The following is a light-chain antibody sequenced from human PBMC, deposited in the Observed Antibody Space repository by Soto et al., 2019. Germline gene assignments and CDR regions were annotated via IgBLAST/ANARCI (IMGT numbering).Light chain of an antibody. V-gene: IGKV3-11*01. J-gene: IGKJ4*01. CDR3: QQRSTV. CDR2: DAS. Sequence: IVLTQSPATLSLSPWERATLSCRASQSVSSYLAWYQQKPGQAPRLLIYDASNRATGIPARFSGSGSGTDFTLTISSLEPEDFAVYYCQQRSTVFGGGTKVDIK. CDR1: QSVSSY.